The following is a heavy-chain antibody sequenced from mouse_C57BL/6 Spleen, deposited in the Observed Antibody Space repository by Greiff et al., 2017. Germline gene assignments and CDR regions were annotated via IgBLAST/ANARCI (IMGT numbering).Heavy chain of an antibody. D-gene: IGHD2-1*01. CDR2: ISYDGSN. CDR1: GYSITSGYY. CDR3: ANGNYWYFDV. Sequence: EVQLQESGPGLVKPSQSLSLTCSVTGYSITSGYYWNWIRQFPGNKLEWMGYISYDGSNNYNPSLKNRISITRDTSKNQFFLKLNSVTTEDTATYYCANGNYWYFDVWGTGTTVTVSS. V-gene: IGHV3-6*01. J-gene: IGHJ1*03.